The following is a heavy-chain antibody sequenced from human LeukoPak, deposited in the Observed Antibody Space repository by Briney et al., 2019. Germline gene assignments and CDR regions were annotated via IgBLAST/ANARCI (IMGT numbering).Heavy chain of an antibody. D-gene: IGHD1-26*01. V-gene: IGHV1-2*02. CDR1: GYTFTGYY. J-gene: IGHJ4*02. Sequence: ASVKVSCKASGYTFTGYYMHWVRQAPGQGLEWMGWINPNSGGTNYAQKFQGRATMTRDTSTSTVYMELSSLRSEDTAVYYCASSVGATEDFDYWGQGTLVTVSS. CDR3: ASSVGATEDFDY. CDR2: INPNSGGT.